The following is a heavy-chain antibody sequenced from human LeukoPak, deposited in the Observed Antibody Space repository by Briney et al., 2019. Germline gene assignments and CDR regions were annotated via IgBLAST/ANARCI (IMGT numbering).Heavy chain of an antibody. D-gene: IGHD3-22*01. V-gene: IGHV1-69*04. J-gene: IGHJ4*02. Sequence: GASVKVSCKASGGTFSSYAISWVRQAPGQGLEWMGRIIPILGIANYAQKFQGRVTITADKSTSTAYMELSSLRSEDTAVYYCASAYYDSSGYYRPDFDYWGQGTLSPSPQ. CDR1: GGTFSSYA. CDR3: ASAYYDSSGYYRPDFDY. CDR2: IIPILGIA.